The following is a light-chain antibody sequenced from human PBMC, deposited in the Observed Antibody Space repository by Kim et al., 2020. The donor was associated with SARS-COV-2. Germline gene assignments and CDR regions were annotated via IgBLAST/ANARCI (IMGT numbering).Light chain of an antibody. CDR3: QSYDSSLTHWV. CDR2: VNG. CDR1: SSNVGAGYD. V-gene: IGLV1-40*01. Sequence: QRVTISCTGSSSNVGAGYDVHWYQQLPGTGPQLLIYVNGNRPSGVPDRFSGSKSGTSASLAITGLQAEDEADYYCQSYDSSLTHWVFGGGTQLTVL. J-gene: IGLJ3*02.